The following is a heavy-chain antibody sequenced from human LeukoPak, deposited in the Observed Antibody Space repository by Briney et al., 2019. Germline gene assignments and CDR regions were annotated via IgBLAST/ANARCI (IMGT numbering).Heavy chain of an antibody. CDR1: GYTFTGYY. J-gene: IGHJ6*02. CDR2: INPSGGST. D-gene: IGHD5-24*01. CDR3: ARDQGDGYNNYYYGMDV. Sequence: GASVKVSCKASGYTFTGYYMHWVRQAPGQGLEWMGIINPSGGSTSYAQKFQGRVTMTRDTSTSTVYMELSSLRSEDTAVYYCARDQGDGYNNYYYGMDVWGQGTTVTVSS. V-gene: IGHV1-46*01.